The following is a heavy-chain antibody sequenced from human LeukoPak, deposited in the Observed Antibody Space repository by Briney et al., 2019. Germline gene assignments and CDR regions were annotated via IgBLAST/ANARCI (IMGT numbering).Heavy chain of an antibody. J-gene: IGHJ6*02. CDR1: SGYW. V-gene: IGHV3-21*01. CDR2: ISSSSSYI. Sequence: PGGSLRLSCAAFSGYWMTWVRQAPGKGLEWVSSISSSSSYIYYADSVKGRFTISRDNAKNSLYLQMNSLRAEDMAVYYCARDAVTGVRDGMDVWGQGTTVTVSS. CDR3: ARDAVTGVRDGMDV. D-gene: IGHD7-27*01.